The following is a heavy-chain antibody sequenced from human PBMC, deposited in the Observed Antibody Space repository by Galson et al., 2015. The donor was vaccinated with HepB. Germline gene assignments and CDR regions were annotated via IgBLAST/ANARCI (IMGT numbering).Heavy chain of an antibody. V-gene: IGHV1-58*01. CDR1: GFTFTNSA. D-gene: IGHD3-10*01. CDR3: AELWFGELFRYGMDV. Sequence: SVKVSCKASGFTFTNSAVQWVRQARGQRLEWIGWIVVGSGNTNYAQKFQERVTITRDMSTSTAYMELSSLRSEDTAVYYCAELWFGELFRYGMDVWGQGTTVTVSS. CDR2: IVVGSGNT. J-gene: IGHJ6*02.